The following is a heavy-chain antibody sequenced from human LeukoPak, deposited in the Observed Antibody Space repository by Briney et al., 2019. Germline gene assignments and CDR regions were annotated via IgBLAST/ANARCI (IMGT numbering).Heavy chain of an antibody. CDR2: ISAYNGNT. D-gene: IGHD3-10*01. CDR1: GYTFTSCG. V-gene: IGHV1-18*01. J-gene: IGHJ4*02. CDR3: ARGRFGELLPPFDY. Sequence: ASVKVSCKASGYTFTSCGISWVRQAPGQGLEWMGWISAYNGNTNYALKLQGRVTMTTDTSTSTVYMELSRLRSDDTAVYYCARGRFGELLPPFDYWGQGTLVTVSS.